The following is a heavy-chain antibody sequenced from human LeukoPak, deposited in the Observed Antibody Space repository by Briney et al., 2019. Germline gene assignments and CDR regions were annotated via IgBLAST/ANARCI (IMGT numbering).Heavy chain of an antibody. D-gene: IGHD3-16*01. CDR1: GFTFSSYA. Sequence: GRSLRLSCAASGFTFSSYAMHWVRQAPGKGLEWVAVISYDGSNKYYADSVKGRFTISRDNSKNTLYLQMNSLRAEDTAVYYCARDLAPPDYWGQGTLVTVSS. CDR3: ARDLAPPDY. J-gene: IGHJ4*02. V-gene: IGHV3-30-3*01. CDR2: ISYDGSNK.